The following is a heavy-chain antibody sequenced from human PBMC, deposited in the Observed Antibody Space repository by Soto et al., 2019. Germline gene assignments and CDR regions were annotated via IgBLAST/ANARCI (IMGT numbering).Heavy chain of an antibody. CDR2: IRSTSTSI. Sequence: GGSLRLSCAASEFTFSDYNMNWVRQAPGKGLEWVAYIRSTSTSIHYADSVRGRFTISRDSAKNSLYLQMNSLRDEDTAVYYCARESLTVTQWVGFYYGMDVWGQGTTVTVSS. CDR1: EFTFSDYN. V-gene: IGHV3-48*02. D-gene: IGHD2-15*01. J-gene: IGHJ6*02. CDR3: ARESLTVTQWVGFYYGMDV.